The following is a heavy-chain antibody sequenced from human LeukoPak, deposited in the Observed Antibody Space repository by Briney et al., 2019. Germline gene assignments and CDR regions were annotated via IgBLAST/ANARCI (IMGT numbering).Heavy chain of an antibody. V-gene: IGHV4-59*01. J-gene: IGHJ4*02. CDR1: GGSISSYY. CDR2: IYYSGST. CDR3: ARGERYSSGWDSYLQDEN. Sequence: SQTLSLTCTVSGGSISSYYWSWIRQPPGKGLEWIGYIYYSGSTNYNPSLKSRVTISVDTSKNQFSLKLSSVTAADTAVYYCARGERYSSGWDSYLQDENWGQGTLVTVSS. D-gene: IGHD6-19*01.